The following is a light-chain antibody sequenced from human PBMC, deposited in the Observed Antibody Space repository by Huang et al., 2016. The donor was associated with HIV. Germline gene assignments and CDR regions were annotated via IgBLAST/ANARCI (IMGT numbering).Light chain of an antibody. CDR3: QQRFSTTIT. V-gene: IGKV1-39*01. CDR2: AAS. J-gene: IGKJ5*01. Sequence: DIQMTQSPPSLSASVGDSVTIACQASQNVNTYLNWYQQKPGQAPRRLIFAASRLRSGVPSRFSGSGSGTEFTLTISSLQLEDFATYYCQQRFSTTITFGQGTRLDIK. CDR1: QNVNTY.